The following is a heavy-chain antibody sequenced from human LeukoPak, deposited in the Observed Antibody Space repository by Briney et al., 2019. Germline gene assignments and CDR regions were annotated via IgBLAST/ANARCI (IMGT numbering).Heavy chain of an antibody. D-gene: IGHD3-3*01. CDR3: AIQGFLEWLSFDY. CDR1: GGSFSGYY. J-gene: IGHJ4*02. CDR2: INHSGST. V-gene: IGHV4-34*01. Sequence: PSETLSLTCAVYGGSFSGYYWSWIRQPPGKGLEWIGEINHSGSTNYNPSLKSRVTISVDTSKNQFSLKLSSVTAADTAVYYCAIQGFLEWLSFDYWGQGTLVTVSS.